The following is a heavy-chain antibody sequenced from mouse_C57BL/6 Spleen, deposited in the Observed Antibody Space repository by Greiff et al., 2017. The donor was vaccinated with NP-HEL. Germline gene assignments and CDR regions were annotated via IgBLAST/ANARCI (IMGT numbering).Heavy chain of an antibody. CDR1: GYSITGGYY. D-gene: IGHD2-5*01. V-gene: IGHV3-6*01. CDR3: ERWDSNHYAMDV. J-gene: IGHJ4*01. Sequence: EVKLMESGPGLVKPSQSLSLTCSVTGYSITGGYYWNWIRQFPGNQLEWMGYISYDGSNNYNPSLKNRISLTRDTSKNQFFLKLKSATTEDTDTCYCERWDSNHYAMDVWGQGTSVTVSS. CDR2: ISYDGSN.